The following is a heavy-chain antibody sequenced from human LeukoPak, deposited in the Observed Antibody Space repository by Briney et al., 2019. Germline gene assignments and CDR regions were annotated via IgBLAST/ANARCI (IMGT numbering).Heavy chain of an antibody. CDR2: ISSSSSYI. CDR3: ARGKTSQNIVTRKTYNWFDP. CDR1: GFTFSSYS. D-gene: IGHD2/OR15-2a*01. V-gene: IGHV3-21*01. Sequence: GGSLRLSCAASGFTFSSYSMNWVRQAPGKGLEWVSSISSSSSYIYYADSGKGGFTISRDNAKNSLYMQMNSRRGEDRVVYYCARGKTSQNIVTRKTYNWFDPWGQGTLVTVSS. J-gene: IGHJ5*02.